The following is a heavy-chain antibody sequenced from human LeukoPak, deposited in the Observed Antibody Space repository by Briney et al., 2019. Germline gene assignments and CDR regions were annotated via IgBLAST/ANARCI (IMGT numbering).Heavy chain of an antibody. D-gene: IGHD6-13*01. J-gene: IGHJ4*02. CDR3: AKVGGQQQLVDY. V-gene: IGHV3-23*01. Sequence: GGSLRLSCAASGFTFSSYAMSWVRQAPGKGLEWVSAISGSGGRTYYADSVKGRFTFSRDNSKNTLYLQMNSLRAEDTAVYYCAKVGGQQQLVDYWGQGTLVTVSS. CDR2: ISGSGGRT. CDR1: GFTFSSYA.